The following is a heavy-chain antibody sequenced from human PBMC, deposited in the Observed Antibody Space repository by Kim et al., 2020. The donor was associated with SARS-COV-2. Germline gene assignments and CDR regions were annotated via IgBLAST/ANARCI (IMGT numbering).Heavy chain of an antibody. D-gene: IGHD1-26*01. CDR2: IYYSCSA. CDR1: GGSISSTNYY. J-gene: IGHJ3*02. V-gene: IGHV4-39*01. CDR3: SRHFYYPNAFDI. Sequence: SETLSLTCSASGGSISSTNYYWAWIRQPPGKGLEWIVSIYYSCSANYNPSLKSRFSISVDTSKNQFSLKLSSVTAADTAVYYCSRHFYYPNAFDILCLG.